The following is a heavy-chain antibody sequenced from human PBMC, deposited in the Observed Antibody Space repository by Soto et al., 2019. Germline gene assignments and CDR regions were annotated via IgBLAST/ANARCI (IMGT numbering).Heavy chain of an antibody. CDR2: ISYDGSNK. V-gene: IGHV3-30-3*01. D-gene: IGHD4-17*01. CDR3: ASERDDYGDYAPGRD. J-gene: IGHJ4*02. Sequence: QVQLVESGGGVVQPGRSLRLSCAASGFTFSSYAMHWVRQAPGKGLEWVAVISYDGSNKYYADSVKGRFTISRDNSKNTLYLQMNSLRAEDTAVYHCASERDDYGDYAPGRDWGQGTLVTVSS. CDR1: GFTFSSYA.